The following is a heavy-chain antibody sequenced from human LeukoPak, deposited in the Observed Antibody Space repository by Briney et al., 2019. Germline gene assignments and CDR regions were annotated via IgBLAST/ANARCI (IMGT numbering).Heavy chain of an antibody. J-gene: IGHJ5*02. CDR1: RFTFSSYA. CDR2: ISYDGSNK. D-gene: IGHD1-26*01. CDR3: ARGGSYYSWFDP. Sequence: GGSLRLSCAASRFTFSSYAMHWVRQAPGKGLEWVAVISYDGSNKYYADSVKGRFTISRDNSKNTLYLQMNSLRAEDTAVYYCARGGSYYSWFDPWGQGTLVTVSS. V-gene: IGHV3-30-3*01.